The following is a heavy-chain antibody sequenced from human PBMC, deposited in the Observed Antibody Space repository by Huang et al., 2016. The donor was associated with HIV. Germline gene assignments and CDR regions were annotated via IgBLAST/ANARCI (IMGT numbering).Heavy chain of an antibody. CDR3: VRAREKGYDFWSGYRY. D-gene: IGHD3-3*01. CDR1: GFIFRDYW. J-gene: IGHJ4*01. CDR2: IESDGSST. V-gene: IGHV3-74*02. Sequence: EVELAESGGGSVRPGQSLRLSCVGSGFIFRDYWMHWVRQIPGKGLMWVERIESDGSSTSYADAVKGRFTIYRDNARNTVYLQMSSLRVDDTAVYYCVRAREKGYDFWSGYRYWGQGAQVTVSS.